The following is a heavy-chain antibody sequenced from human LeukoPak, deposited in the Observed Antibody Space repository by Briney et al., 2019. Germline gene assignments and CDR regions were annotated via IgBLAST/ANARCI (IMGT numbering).Heavy chain of an antibody. CDR3: AKGGGWFDP. CDR1: GFTFSSSA. D-gene: IGHD2-15*01. V-gene: IGHV3-23*01. Sequence: GGSLRLSXAASGFTFSSSAMSWVRQAPGKGLEWVSTISASGGSTYYAVSVKGRFTISRDDSENTLYLQMNSLRAEDTAVYYCAKGGGWFDPWGQGTLVTVSS. CDR2: ISASGGST. J-gene: IGHJ5*02.